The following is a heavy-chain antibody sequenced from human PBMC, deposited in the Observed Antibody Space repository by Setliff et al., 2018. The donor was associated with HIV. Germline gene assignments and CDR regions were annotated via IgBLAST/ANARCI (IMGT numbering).Heavy chain of an antibody. J-gene: IGHJ6*03. Sequence: SVKVSCKASGGTFSSYAINWVRQAPGQGLEWMGGIIPILGVAHHAQKFQGRVTITVDKSTSTAYMGLSRLRSDDTAVYYCARGGTIFGVVISNYYYMDVWGKGTTVTVSS. CDR1: GGTFSSYA. D-gene: IGHD3-3*01. V-gene: IGHV1-69*10. CDR3: ARGGTIFGVVISNYYYMDV. CDR2: IIPILGVA.